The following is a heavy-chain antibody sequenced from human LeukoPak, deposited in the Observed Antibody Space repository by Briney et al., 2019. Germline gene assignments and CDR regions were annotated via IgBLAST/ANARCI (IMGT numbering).Heavy chain of an antibody. J-gene: IGHJ4*02. CDR3: AKGRASLDY. Sequence: PGGSLRLSCAASGFTFSSHDMNWVRQAPGKGLEWVSTINGSGGSTYYADSVKGRFTISRDNSKNTLYLQMNSLRAEDTAVYYCAKGRASLDYWGQGTLVTVSS. CDR2: INGSGGST. V-gene: IGHV3-23*01. CDR1: GFTFSSHD.